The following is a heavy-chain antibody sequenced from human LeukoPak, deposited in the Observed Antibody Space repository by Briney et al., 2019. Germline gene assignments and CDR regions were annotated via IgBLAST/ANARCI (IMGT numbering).Heavy chain of an antibody. CDR2: INWNGGST. CDR3: AKPVREYSSSWYRGNGNYLDY. J-gene: IGHJ4*02. D-gene: IGHD6-13*01. Sequence: RPGGSLRLSCAASGFTFDDYGMSWVRQAPGKGLEWVSGINWNGGSTGYADSVKGRFTISRDNAKNSLYLQMNSLRAEDTALYYCAKPVREYSSSWYRGNGNYLDYWGQGTLVTVSS. V-gene: IGHV3-20*04. CDR1: GFTFDDYG.